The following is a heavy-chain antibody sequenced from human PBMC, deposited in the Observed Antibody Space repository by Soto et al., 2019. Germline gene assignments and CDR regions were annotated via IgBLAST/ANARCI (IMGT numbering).Heavy chain of an antibody. CDR3: AKDRHAGNFDY. CDR1: GFTFNNYA. Sequence: GGSLRLSCAASGFTFNNYAMNWVRQAPGKGLEWVATISATGGSTYYADSVKGRFTISRDNSKNTLYLQMNGLRVEDTAVYYCAKDRHAGNFDYGGQGTQVTVSS. J-gene: IGHJ4*02. D-gene: IGHD2-21*01. CDR2: ISATGGST. V-gene: IGHV3-23*01.